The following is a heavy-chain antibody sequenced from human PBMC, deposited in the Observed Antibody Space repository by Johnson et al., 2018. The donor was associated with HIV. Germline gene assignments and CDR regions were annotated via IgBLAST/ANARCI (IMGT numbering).Heavy chain of an antibody. CDR1: GFTFSSYD. V-gene: IGHV3-13*01. J-gene: IGHJ3*02. Sequence: VLLVESGGGLVQPGGSLRLSCAASGFTFSSYDMHWVRQATGKGLEWVSAIGTAGDTYYPGSVKGRFTISRENAKNSLYLQMNSLRAEDTAVYYCARCYDSSAYYYVGAFDIWGQGTMVTVSS. CDR2: IGTAGDT. CDR3: ARCYDSSAYYYVGAFDI. D-gene: IGHD3-22*01.